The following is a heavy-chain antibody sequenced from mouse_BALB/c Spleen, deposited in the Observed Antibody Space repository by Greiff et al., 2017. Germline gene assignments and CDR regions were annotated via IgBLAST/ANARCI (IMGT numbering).Heavy chain of an antibody. D-gene: IGHD2-12*01. V-gene: IGHV1-7*01. CDR2: INPSTGYT. Sequence: VKLMESGAELAKPGASVKMSCKASGYTFTSYWMHWVKQRPGQGLEWIGYINPSTGYTEYNQKFKDKATLTADKSSSTAYMQLSSLTSEDSAVYYCGRLRQYAMDYWGQGTSVTVSS. CDR3: GRLRQYAMDY. J-gene: IGHJ4*01. CDR1: GYTFTSYW.